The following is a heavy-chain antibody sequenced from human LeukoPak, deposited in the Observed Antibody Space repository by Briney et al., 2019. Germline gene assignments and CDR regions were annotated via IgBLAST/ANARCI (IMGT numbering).Heavy chain of an antibody. D-gene: IGHD3-10*01. Sequence: SGVSLRLSCAASGFTFSGSWMSWVRQAPGKGVEGVANIKQGGSEKYYVDSVEGRFTICRDNAKNSLYMPMNSLRAEYTAVYYCARGGGSYEYWGQGTLVTVSS. J-gene: IGHJ4*02. V-gene: IGHV3-7*01. CDR2: IKQGGSEK. CDR1: GFTFSGSW. CDR3: ARGGGSYEY.